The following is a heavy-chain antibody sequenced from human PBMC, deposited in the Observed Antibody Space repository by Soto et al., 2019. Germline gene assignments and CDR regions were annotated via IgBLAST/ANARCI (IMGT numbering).Heavy chain of an antibody. J-gene: IGHJ3*02. CDR3: ARSPLGYDYVRQTWREVGDSFDI. CDR1: GASLGGFH. V-gene: IGHV4-34*12. Sequence: PSGTLSLTCAIYGASLGGFHWTWLRQAPGKGLEWIGELIHGGSTNYNPSLKSRVSFSLDTSKNQFSLLLMSVTAADTAVYYCARSPLGYDYVRQTWREVGDSFDIWGRGTMVTVSS. CDR2: LIHGGST. D-gene: IGHD3-16*01.